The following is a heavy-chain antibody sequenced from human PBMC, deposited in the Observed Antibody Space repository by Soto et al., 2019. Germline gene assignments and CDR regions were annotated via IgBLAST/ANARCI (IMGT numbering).Heavy chain of an antibody. Sequence: GGSLRLSCAASGFTFSSYSMNWVRQAPGKGLEWVSSISSSSSYIYYADSVKGRFTISRDNAKNSLYLQMNSLRAEDTAVYYCARALTVCSGGSCYPNWFDPWGQGTLVTVSS. CDR2: ISSSSSYI. V-gene: IGHV3-21*01. J-gene: IGHJ5*02. D-gene: IGHD2-15*01. CDR3: ARALTVCSGGSCYPNWFDP. CDR1: GFTFSSYS.